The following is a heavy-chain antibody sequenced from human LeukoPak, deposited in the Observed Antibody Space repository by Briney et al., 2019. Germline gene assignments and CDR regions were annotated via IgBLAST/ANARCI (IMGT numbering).Heavy chain of an antibody. CDR1: GFTFTTYW. CDR2: IKQDGTGT. J-gene: IGHJ4*02. CDR3: ARSLSHWELPTTY. Sequence: GGSLRLSCAASGFTFTTYWMNWVGQAPGKGLEGVANIKQDGTGTSYVDSVKGRFTVSRDNAKNSVVLQMNSLRDDDTAAYYCARSLSHWELPTTYSGQGTLVTVSS. D-gene: IGHD1-26*01. V-gene: IGHV3-7*01.